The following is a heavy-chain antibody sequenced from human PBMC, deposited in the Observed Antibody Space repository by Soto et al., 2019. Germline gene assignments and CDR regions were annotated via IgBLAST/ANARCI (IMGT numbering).Heavy chain of an antibody. CDR1: GGSISIYY. CDR2: IYYSGST. CDR3: ASGGSCYSRYCYFDY. D-gene: IGHD2-15*01. V-gene: IGHV4-59*01. Sequence: SETLSLTCTVSGGSISIYYWRWIRHPPGKGLEWIGYIYYSGSTNYNPSLKSRVTISVDTSKNQFSLKLSSVTAADTAVYYCASGGSCYSRYCYFDYWGQGTLVTVSS. J-gene: IGHJ4*02.